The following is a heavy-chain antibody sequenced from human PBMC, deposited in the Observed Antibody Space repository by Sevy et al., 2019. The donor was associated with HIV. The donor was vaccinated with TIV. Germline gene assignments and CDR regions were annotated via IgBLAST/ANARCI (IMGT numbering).Heavy chain of an antibody. D-gene: IGHD2-15*01. V-gene: IGHV1-18*01. CDR2: ISPRNGDT. CDR1: GYTFSTYR. J-gene: IGHJ4*02. CDR3: ARAFCSGGRCYSLAY. Sequence: ASVKVSCKVSGYTFSTYRITWVRQAPGQGLEWMGWISPRNGDTNYARKLQGKVSMTTDTSTTTAYMELRGLTSDDTALYYCARAFCSGGRCYSLAYWGQGTLVTVSS.